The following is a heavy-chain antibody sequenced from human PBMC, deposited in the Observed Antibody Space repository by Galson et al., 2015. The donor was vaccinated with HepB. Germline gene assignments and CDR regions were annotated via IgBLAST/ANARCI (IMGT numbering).Heavy chain of an antibody. CDR3: ASRECDGDGCYFDY. D-gene: IGHD2-21*01. CDR1: GYRFTNYR. V-gene: IGHV5-51*03. CDR2: ISFGDSDT. Sequence: QSGAEVKKPGESLKISCKGSGYRFTNYRIDWVRQMPGKGLEWMGIISFGDSDTRYSPSFQGQVTISADKSISTAYLQWNSLKASDTAMYYCASRECDGDGCYFDYWGQGSLVTVSS. J-gene: IGHJ4*02.